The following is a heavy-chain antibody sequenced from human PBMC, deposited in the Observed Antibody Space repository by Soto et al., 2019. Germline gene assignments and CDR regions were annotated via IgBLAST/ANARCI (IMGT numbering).Heavy chain of an antibody. CDR1: GFSLSTSGMR. CDR3: ARGYGVRKESLDY. J-gene: IGHJ4*02. V-gene: IGHV2-70*04. Sequence: YGPTLVNPTQTLTLTCTFSGFSLSTSGMRVSWIRQPPGKALEWLAHIDWDDDKFYSTSLKTRLTISEDTSKNQVVLTVTNMDPVDTATYYFARGYGVRKESLDYWGQANLVNVSS. CDR2: IDWDDDK. D-gene: IGHD5-18*01.